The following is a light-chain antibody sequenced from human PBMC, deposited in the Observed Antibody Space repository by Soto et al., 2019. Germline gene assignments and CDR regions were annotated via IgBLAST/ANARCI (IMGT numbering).Light chain of an antibody. CDR2: SNN. CDR3: AAWDDSLSGSYV. Sequence: QSALTQPPSASGTPGQRVTISCSGSSSNIGFNYVYWYQQLPGTAPKLLIYSNNQRPSGVPDRFSGSKSGTSASLAISGLRSEDEADYYCAAWDDSLSGSYVFGTGTKLTVL. CDR1: SSNIGFNY. J-gene: IGLJ1*01. V-gene: IGLV1-47*02.